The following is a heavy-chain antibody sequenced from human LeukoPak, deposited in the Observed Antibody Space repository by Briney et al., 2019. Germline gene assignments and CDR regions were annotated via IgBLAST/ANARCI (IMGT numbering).Heavy chain of an antibody. CDR1: GFTFSTYS. CDR2: ISSSSTHI. CDR3: ARPGRDGYNGAWYFDL. D-gene: IGHD5-12*01. Sequence: GGSLRLSCAASGFTFSTYSMNWVRQAPGKGLGWVSFISSSSTHIYYADSLRGRFTISRDNAKNSLYLQMNSLRAEDTAVYYCARPGRDGYNGAWYFDLWGRGTLVTVSS. V-gene: IGHV3-21*01. J-gene: IGHJ2*01.